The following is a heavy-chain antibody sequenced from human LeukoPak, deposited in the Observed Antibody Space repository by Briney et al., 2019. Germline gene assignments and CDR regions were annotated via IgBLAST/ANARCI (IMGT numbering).Heavy chain of an antibody. CDR3: ASMLPATAIHFYC. D-gene: IGHD2-2*02. V-gene: IGHV4-34*01. Sequence: SETLSLTCAVYGGSFSAYYWSWIRQPPGKGLEWIGEINHSGSTNYNPSLKSRVTISVDTSKNQFSLKLSSVTAADTAVYYCASMLPATAIHFYCWGQGTLVTVSS. CDR2: INHSGST. CDR1: GGSFSAYY. J-gene: IGHJ4*02.